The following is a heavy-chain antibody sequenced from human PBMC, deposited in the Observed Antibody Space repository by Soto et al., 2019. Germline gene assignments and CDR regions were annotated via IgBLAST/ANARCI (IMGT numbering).Heavy chain of an antibody. Sequence: EMQLLESGGDLAQPGGSLRISCAASGFTFSANGMNWVRQAPGKGLEWVSGIIGSGTRGYYADSVKGRFTISRDNSKNAVDLQMNSLRGEDTVVYYCAKWRVVAGYWHFDAWGRGTVVSVSS. D-gene: IGHD6-19*01. V-gene: IGHV3-23*01. CDR1: GFTFSANG. CDR2: IIGSGTRG. J-gene: IGHJ2*01. CDR3: AKWRVVAGYWHFDA.